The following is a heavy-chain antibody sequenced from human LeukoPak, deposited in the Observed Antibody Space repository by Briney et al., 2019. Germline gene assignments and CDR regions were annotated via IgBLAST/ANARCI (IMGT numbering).Heavy chain of an antibody. CDR2: ISGSGGST. CDR1: GFTFSSYA. V-gene: IGHV3-23*01. CDR3: ATPRRYCSSTSCYTRRGAFDI. D-gene: IGHD2-2*02. Sequence: GGSLRLSCAASGFTFSSYAMSWVRQAPGKGLEWVSAISGSGGSTYYADSVKGRFTISRDNSKNTLYLQMNSLRAEDTAVYYCATPRRYCSSTSCYTRRGAFDIWGQGTMVTVSS. J-gene: IGHJ3*02.